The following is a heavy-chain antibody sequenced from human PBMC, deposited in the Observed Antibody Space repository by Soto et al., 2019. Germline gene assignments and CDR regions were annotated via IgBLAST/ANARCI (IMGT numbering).Heavy chain of an antibody. CDR1: GFSFSSYT. V-gene: IGHV3-21*01. CDR2: ISNSHSFI. Sequence: EVHLVESGGGLVKPGGSLRLSCAASGFSFSSYTMNWLRQAPGRGPEWVSSISNSHSFIFYAPSVKGRCTIARDNAKKSIYLHIESLRDEDTAVYYCGRDRRDHHGGHDLVLDNWRLGTLVTVSS. CDR3: GRDRRDHHGGHDLVLDN. J-gene: IGHJ4*02. D-gene: IGHD5-12*01.